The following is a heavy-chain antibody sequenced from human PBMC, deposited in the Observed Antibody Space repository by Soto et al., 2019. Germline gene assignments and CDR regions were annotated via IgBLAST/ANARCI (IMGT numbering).Heavy chain of an antibody. Sequence: EVQLLESGGGLVQPGWSLRLSCAASGFTFSSYAMSWVRQAPGKGLEWVSAISGSGGSTYYADSVKGRFTISRDNSQNTLYLQMNSLRAEDTAVYYCAKIPPGYSYGYFYFDYWGQGTLVTVSS. CDR1: GFTFSSYA. J-gene: IGHJ4*02. D-gene: IGHD5-18*01. CDR2: ISGSGGST. CDR3: AKIPPGYSYGYFYFDY. V-gene: IGHV3-23*01.